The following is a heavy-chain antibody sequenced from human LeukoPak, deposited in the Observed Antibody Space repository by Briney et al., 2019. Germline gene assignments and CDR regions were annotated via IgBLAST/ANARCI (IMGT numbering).Heavy chain of an antibody. V-gene: IGHV3-21*01. CDR1: GFSFSDYS. CDR2: ISSRSVYI. J-gene: IGHJ4*02. Sequence: GGSLRLSCAVSGFSFSDYSMHWVRQAPGKGLEWVSSISSRSVYIYYADSVRGRFTISRDNAKDSLYLQMDSLRAEDTAVYYCARDRSGSYPYYFDYWGQGGLVTVSS. D-gene: IGHD3-16*01. CDR3: ARDRSGSYPYYFDY.